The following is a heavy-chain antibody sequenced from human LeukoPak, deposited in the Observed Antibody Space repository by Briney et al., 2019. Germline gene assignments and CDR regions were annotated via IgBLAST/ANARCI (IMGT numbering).Heavy chain of an antibody. J-gene: IGHJ4*02. CDR2: IWYDGSKK. Sequence: GGSLRLSCAASGFTFSRDGMHWVRQAPGKGLEWVAVIWYDGSKKYYADSVKGRFTISRDNSKNTLYLQMNSLGAEDTAVYFCARGGGDYCFDYWGQGALVTVSS. CDR1: GFTFSRDG. D-gene: IGHD2-21*02. V-gene: IGHV3-33*01. CDR3: ARGGGDYCFDY.